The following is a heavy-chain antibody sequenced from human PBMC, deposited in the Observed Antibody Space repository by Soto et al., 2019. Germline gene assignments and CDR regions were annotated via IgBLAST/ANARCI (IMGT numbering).Heavy chain of an antibody. D-gene: IGHD6-6*01. Sequence: SETLSLTCTVSSAPVSSSTYTWGWIRQPPGKGLEWIGSIYYSGSTYYNPSLKSRVTISVDTSKNQFSLKLSSVTAADTAVYYCAREYSSSYYYYYGMDVWGQGTTVTVSS. J-gene: IGHJ6*02. CDR1: SAPVSSSTYT. CDR3: AREYSSSYYYYYGMDV. CDR2: IYYSGST. V-gene: IGHV4-39*07.